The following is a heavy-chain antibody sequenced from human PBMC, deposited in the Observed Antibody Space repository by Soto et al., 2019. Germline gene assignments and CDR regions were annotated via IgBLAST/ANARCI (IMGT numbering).Heavy chain of an antibody. D-gene: IGHD3-10*01. V-gene: IGHV4-31*03. CDR1: GGSVSSGSYY. J-gene: IGHJ5*02. CDR3: ARGHGIRGIVRWFDP. CDR2: IYEGGST. Sequence: TSETLSLTCTVSGGSVSSGSYYWSWIRQPPGKGLEWIGYIYEGGSTYYNPSLKSRVTISVDTSKNQFSLSLSSVAAADTAVYYCARGHGIRGIVRWFDPWGKGTLVTVSS.